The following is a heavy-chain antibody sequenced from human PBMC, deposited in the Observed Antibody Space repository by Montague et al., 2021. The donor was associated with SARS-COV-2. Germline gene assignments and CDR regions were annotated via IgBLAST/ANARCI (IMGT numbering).Heavy chain of an antibody. J-gene: IGHJ6*02. V-gene: IGHV2-70*01. D-gene: IGHD3-10*01. Sequence: PALVTPTQTLTLTCTFSGFSLSTSGMCVSWIRQPPGKALEWLALIDWDDDKYYSTSLKTRLTISKDTSKNQVVLTMTNMDPVDTATYYCARIREYYGSRYYYYYGMDVWGQGTTVTVSS. CDR3: ARIREYYGSRYYYYYGMDV. CDR1: GFSLSTSGMC. CDR2: IDWDDDK.